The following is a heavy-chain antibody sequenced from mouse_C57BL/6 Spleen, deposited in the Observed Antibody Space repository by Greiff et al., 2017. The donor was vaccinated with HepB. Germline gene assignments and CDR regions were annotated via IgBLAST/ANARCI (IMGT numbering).Heavy chain of an antibody. CDR2: IYPGDGAT. J-gene: IGHJ1*03. Sequence: VMLQQSGPELVKPGASVKISCKASGYAFSSSWMNWVKQRPGKGLEWIGRIYPGDGATNYNGKFKGKATLTADKSSSTAYMQLSSLTSEDSAVYFCAREATVVARYFDVWGTGTTVTVSS. CDR3: AREATVVARYFDV. V-gene: IGHV1-82*01. CDR1: GYAFSSSW. D-gene: IGHD1-1*01.